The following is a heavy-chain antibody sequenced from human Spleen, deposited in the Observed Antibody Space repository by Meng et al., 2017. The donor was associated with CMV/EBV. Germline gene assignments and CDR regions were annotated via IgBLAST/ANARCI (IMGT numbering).Heavy chain of an antibody. Sequence: GESLKISCTASGFTFGDYAMSWVRQAPGKGLEWVSSISSSSSYIYYADSVKGRFTISRDNAKNSLYLQMNSLRAEDTAVYYCASLLSIAAAGTRYFDLWGRGTLVTVSS. CDR3: ASLLSIAAAGTRYFDL. CDR1: GFTFGDYA. J-gene: IGHJ2*01. D-gene: IGHD6-13*01. CDR2: ISSSSSYI. V-gene: IGHV3-21*01.